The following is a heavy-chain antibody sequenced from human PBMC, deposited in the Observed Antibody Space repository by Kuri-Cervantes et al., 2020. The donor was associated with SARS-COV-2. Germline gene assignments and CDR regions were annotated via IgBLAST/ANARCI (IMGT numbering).Heavy chain of an antibody. Sequence: SESLSLTCTVSGGSISSSISSSSYYWGWIRQPPGKGLEWIGSIYYSGSTYYNPSLKSRVTISVDTSKNQFSLKLSSVTASDTAVYYCSRANRIAVTDYWGQGTLVTVSS. J-gene: IGHJ4*02. V-gene: IGHV4-39*01. CDR1: GGSISSSISSSSYY. CDR2: IYYSGST. D-gene: IGHD6-19*01. CDR3: SRANRIAVTDY.